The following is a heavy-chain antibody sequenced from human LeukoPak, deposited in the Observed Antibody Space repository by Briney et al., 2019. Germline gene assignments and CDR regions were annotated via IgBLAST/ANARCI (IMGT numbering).Heavy chain of an antibody. Sequence: GGSLRLSCAASGFTFNSYAMSWVRQAPGKGLEWVSAISGSGGSTYYADSVKGRFTISRDNSKNTLYLQMNSLRAEDTAVYYCAKSLSVVPAASDYWGQGTLVTVSS. CDR3: AKSLSVVPAASDY. CDR2: ISGSGGST. V-gene: IGHV3-23*01. D-gene: IGHD2-2*01. J-gene: IGHJ4*02. CDR1: GFTFNSYA.